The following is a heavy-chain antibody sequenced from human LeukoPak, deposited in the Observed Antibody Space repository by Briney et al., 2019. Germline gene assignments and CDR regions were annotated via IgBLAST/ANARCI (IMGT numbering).Heavy chain of an antibody. Sequence: GGSLILSCAASGFTFSNSWMSWVRQAPGQGLEWVGRIKSKTDGGTTDYAAPVKGRFTISRDDSKNTLYLQMNSLKTEDTAVYYCTTDFIYGDQLWGQGTLVTVSS. CDR3: TTDFIYGDQL. V-gene: IGHV3-15*01. D-gene: IGHD3-10*01. CDR1: GFTFSNSW. J-gene: IGHJ1*01. CDR2: IKSKTDGGTT.